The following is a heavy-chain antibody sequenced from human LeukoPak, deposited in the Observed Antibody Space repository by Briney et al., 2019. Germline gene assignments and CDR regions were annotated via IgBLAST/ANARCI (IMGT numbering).Heavy chain of an antibody. CDR1: GGTFSSYA. CDR3: ARALAYPYYFDY. CDR2: IIPIFGTA. J-gene: IGHJ4*02. D-gene: IGHD6-6*01. Sequence: GSSVKVSCKASGGTFSSYAISWVRQAPGQGLEWMGGIIPIFGTANYAQKFQGRVTITRDTSATTAYMELSSLTSEDTAMFYCARALAYPYYFDYWGQGTLVTVSS. V-gene: IGHV1-69*05.